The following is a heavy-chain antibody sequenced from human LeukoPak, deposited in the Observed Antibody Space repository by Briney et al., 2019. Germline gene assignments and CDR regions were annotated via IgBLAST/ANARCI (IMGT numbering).Heavy chain of an antibody. CDR3: AREWWGYDVLTGDNWFDP. J-gene: IGHJ5*02. CDR2: INTYNGDT. CDR1: GFPFTTYG. Sequence: ASVKVSCKASGFPFTTYGINWVRRAPGQGLEWMGWINTYNGDTNYAQKFQGRVTMTTDTSTSTVYIELRSLTSDDTAAYYCAREWWGYDVLTGDNWFDPXGQGTLVTVSS. D-gene: IGHD3-9*01. V-gene: IGHV1-18*01.